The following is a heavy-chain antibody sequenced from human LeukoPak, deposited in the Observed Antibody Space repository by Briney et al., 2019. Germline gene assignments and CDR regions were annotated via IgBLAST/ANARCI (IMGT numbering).Heavy chain of an antibody. J-gene: IGHJ4*02. CDR3: ARDSSSWYVDY. CDR1: GYSFTNYW. V-gene: IGHV5-51*01. Sequence: GESLKISCKGSGYSFTNYWIGWVRQVPGKGLEWMGIIYPGDSDTRYSPSFQGQVTISADKSISTAYLQWSSLKASDTAMYYCARDSSSWYVDYWGQGTLVTVSS. CDR2: IYPGDSDT. D-gene: IGHD6-13*01.